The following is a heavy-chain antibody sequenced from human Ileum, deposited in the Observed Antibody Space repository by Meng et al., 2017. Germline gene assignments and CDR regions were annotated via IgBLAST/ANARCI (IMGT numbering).Heavy chain of an antibody. CDR1: GASVSANSY. D-gene: IGHD4/OR15-4a*01. Sequence: QVVLQWSGPRLVKPSETLSLTCSVSGASVSANSYWSWVRQPPGKGLAWIGQIDQSGNSYYSPSLKSRVTMSIDKSKNQFSLRLTSVTAADTAVYYCARHGGYYQDFWGQGTLVTVSS. CDR3: ARHGGYYQDF. V-gene: IGHV4-4*02. CDR2: IDQSGNS. J-gene: IGHJ4*02.